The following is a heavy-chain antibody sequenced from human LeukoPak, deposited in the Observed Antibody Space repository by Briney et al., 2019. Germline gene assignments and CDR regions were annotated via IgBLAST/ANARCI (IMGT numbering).Heavy chain of an antibody. CDR1: GFTFSSYE. D-gene: IGHD1-26*01. V-gene: IGHV3-48*03. CDR2: ISSSGSTI. CDR3: ASEVGATPIDY. Sequence: PGGSLGPPWQAPGFTFSSYEMNWVREAPGEGLGWVSYISSSGSTIYYADSVKGRFTISRDNAKNSLYLQMNSLRAEDTAVYYCASEVGATPIDYWGQGTLVTVSS. J-gene: IGHJ4*02.